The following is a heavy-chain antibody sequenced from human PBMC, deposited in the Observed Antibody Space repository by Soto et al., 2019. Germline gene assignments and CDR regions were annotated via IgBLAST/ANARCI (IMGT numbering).Heavy chain of an antibody. CDR2: ISGSGGST. Sequence: GGSLRLSCGASGFTFSGYAMSWVGQAPGKGLEWVSAISGSGGSTYYADSVKGRFTISRDNSKNTLYLQMNSLRAEDTAVYYCAKGLAPARLYSSSWYATFDYWGQGTLVTVSS. CDR1: GFTFSGYA. D-gene: IGHD6-13*01. J-gene: IGHJ4*02. V-gene: IGHV3-23*01. CDR3: AKGLAPARLYSSSWYATFDY.